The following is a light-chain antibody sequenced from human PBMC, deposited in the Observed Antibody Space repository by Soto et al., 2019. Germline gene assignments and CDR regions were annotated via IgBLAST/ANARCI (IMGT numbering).Light chain of an antibody. CDR1: QDISNY. J-gene: IGKJ4*01. Sequence: DIQMTQSPSSLSASVGDRVTITCQASQDISNYLNWYQQKPGKAPKLLIYDTSNFETGVPSRFSGSGSGTDFTFTISSLQPEDIATYYGQQSDNLPLTFGGGTKVEIK. V-gene: IGKV1-33*01. CDR2: DTS. CDR3: QQSDNLPLT.